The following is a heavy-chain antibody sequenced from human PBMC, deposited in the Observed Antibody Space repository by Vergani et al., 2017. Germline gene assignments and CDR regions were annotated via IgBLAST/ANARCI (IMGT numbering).Heavy chain of an antibody. CDR3: ARGVLDSKYRHNWFGP. J-gene: IGHJ5*02. CDR1: GYNFTSFD. V-gene: IGHV1-8*01. D-gene: IGHD3/OR15-3a*01. CDR2: MNPKSGNT. Sequence: QEQLVQSGAEVRKPGASVKVSCKASGYNFTSFDINWVRLATGQGLEWMGWMNPKSGNTAYAAKFEGRITMTRDSSTYTAYMEMKSLRSEDTAIYFCARGVLDSKYRHNWFGPWGQGTVVTVSS.